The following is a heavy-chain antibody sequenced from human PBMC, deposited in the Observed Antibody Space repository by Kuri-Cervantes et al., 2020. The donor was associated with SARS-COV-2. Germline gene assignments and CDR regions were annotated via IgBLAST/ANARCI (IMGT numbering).Heavy chain of an antibody. CDR3: ARESRDAYNLGSFDL. CDR1: GFTFSSYS. J-gene: IGHJ2*01. CDR2: TSSSGSAI. V-gene: IGHV3-48*02. D-gene: IGHD5-24*01. Sequence: ETLSLTCAASGFTFSSYSMNWVRQAPGKGLEWVSYTSSSGSAIYYADSVKGRFTISRDNAKNSLYLQMNSLRDKDTAVYYCARESRDAYNLGSFDLWGRGTLVTVSS.